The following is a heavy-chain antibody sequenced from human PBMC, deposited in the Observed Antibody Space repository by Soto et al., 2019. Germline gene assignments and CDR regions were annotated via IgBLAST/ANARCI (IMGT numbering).Heavy chain of an antibody. V-gene: IGHV3-15*01. CDR2: IRSKTDGGTT. CDR1: GFPFSKAW. CDR3: ATDIDKLMSVDY. J-gene: IGHJ4*02. Sequence: EVQLVESGGGLVEPGGSLRVSCGVSGFPFSKAWMNWVRQAPGKGLEWVGRIRSKTDGGTTDYAAPVKGRFTISRDDSKNTLYLQMNSLKTEDTALYYCATDIDKLMSVDYWGQGTLVTVSS. D-gene: IGHD2-8*01.